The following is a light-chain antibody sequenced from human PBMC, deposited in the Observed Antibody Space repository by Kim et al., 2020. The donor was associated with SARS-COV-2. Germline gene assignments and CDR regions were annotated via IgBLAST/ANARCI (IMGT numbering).Light chain of an antibody. V-gene: IGLV3-19*01. J-gene: IGLJ3*02. CDR3: DSRDSTGNHRL. CDR1: SLRSYY. CDR2: GKN. Sequence: SSELTQDPAVSVALGQTVRITCQGDSLRSYYASWYKQKPGQAPVLVIYGKNNRPSRITNRFSGSSSGNTASLTITGAQAEDEAVYYCDSRDSTGNHRLFGGGAQLTVL.